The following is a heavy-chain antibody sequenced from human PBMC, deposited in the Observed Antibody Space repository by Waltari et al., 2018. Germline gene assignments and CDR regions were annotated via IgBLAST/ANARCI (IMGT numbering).Heavy chain of an antibody. CDR2: IYYNGNT. Sequence: QLQLQESGPGLVKPSETLSLTCTVSSGAISSSGYYWGWIRQPPGKGLEWMGSIYYNGNTYYNPSLKNRVTISVDTSKNQFSLKVTSVTAADTAVYYCAKVWKNYRTDYWGQGTLVTVSS. D-gene: IGHD1-7*01. CDR1: SGAISSSGYY. J-gene: IGHJ4*02. V-gene: IGHV4-39*07. CDR3: AKVWKNYRTDY.